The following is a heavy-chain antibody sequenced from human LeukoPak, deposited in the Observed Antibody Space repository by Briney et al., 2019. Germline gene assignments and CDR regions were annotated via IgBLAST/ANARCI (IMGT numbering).Heavy chain of an antibody. V-gene: IGHV4-34*01. D-gene: IGHD5-18*01. CDR1: GGSFSGYY. Sequence: PSETLSLTCAVYGGSFSGYYWSWIRQPPGKGLEWIGEINRSGSTNYNPSLKSRVTISVDTSKNQFSLKLSSVTAADTAVYYCARGRGYSYGYRNNWFDPWGQGTLVTVSS. CDR3: ARGRGYSYGYRNNWFDP. CDR2: INRSGST. J-gene: IGHJ5*02.